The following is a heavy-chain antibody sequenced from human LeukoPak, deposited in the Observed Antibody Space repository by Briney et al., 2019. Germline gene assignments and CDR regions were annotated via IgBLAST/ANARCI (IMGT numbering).Heavy chain of an antibody. V-gene: IGHV3-53*01. CDR2: IYSGGST. J-gene: IGHJ4*02. CDR1: GFTVSSNY. CDR3: ARDLYGSGTPGGY. D-gene: IGHD3-10*01. Sequence: GGSLRLSCAASGFTVSSNYMSWVRQAPGKGLEWVSGIYSGGSTYYADSVKGRFTISRDNSKNTLYLQMNSLRAEDTAVYYCARDLYGSGTPGGYWGQGTLVTVSS.